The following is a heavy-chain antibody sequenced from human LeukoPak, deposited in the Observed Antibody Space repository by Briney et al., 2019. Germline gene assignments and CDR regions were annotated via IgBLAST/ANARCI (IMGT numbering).Heavy chain of an antibody. CDR2: ISYDGSNK. Sequence: PGGSLRLSCAASGFTFSSYAMHWVRQAPGKGLEWVAVISYDGSNKYYADSVKGRFTISRDNSKNTLYLQMNSLRAEDTAVYYCARGKRGSLAARRSPEYFQHWGQGTLVTVSS. V-gene: IGHV3-30-3*01. CDR3: ARGKRGSLAARRSPEYFQH. D-gene: IGHD6-6*01. CDR1: GFTFSSYA. J-gene: IGHJ1*01.